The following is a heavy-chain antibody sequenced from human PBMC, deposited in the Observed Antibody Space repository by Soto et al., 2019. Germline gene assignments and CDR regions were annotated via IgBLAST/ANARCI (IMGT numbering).Heavy chain of an antibody. CDR3: ARDLGYYDSSGYFDY. D-gene: IGHD3-22*01. J-gene: IGHJ4*02. CDR2: ISSSGSII. V-gene: IGHV3-11*01. Sequence: GGSLRLSCAASAFTFSDYYMSWIRQAPGKGLEWVSYISSSGSIIYYADSVKGRFTISRDNAKNSRYLQMNSLRAEDTAVYYCARDLGYYDSSGYFDYWGQGTRVTVSS. CDR1: AFTFSDYY.